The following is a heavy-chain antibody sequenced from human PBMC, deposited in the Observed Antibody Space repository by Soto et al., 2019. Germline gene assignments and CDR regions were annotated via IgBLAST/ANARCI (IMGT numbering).Heavy chain of an antibody. CDR1: GFTFSSYA. Sequence: PGGSLRLSCAASGFTFSSYAMSWVRQAPGKGLEWVSAISGSGGSTYYADSVKGRFTISRDNSKNTLYLQMNSLRAEDTAVYYCAKDPSGYSSGWYPRADFDYWGQGALATVSS. CDR2: ISGSGGST. D-gene: IGHD6-19*01. J-gene: IGHJ4*02. V-gene: IGHV3-23*01. CDR3: AKDPSGYSSGWYPRADFDY.